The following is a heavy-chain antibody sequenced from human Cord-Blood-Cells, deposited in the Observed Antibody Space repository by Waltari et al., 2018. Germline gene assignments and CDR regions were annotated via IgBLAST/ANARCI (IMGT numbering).Heavy chain of an antibody. CDR1: GGSISSSSYY. D-gene: IGHD6-6*01. CDR2: IYYSGST. J-gene: IGHJ4*02. V-gene: IGHV4-39*01. CDR3: ARAYSSSYYFDY. Sequence: QLQLQESGPGLVKPSETLSLTCTVSGGSISSSSYYWGWNRQPPGKGLEWIGSIYYSGSTYYNPSLKSRVTISVDTSKNQFSLKLSSVTAADTAVYYCARAYSSSYYFDYWGQGTLVTVSS.